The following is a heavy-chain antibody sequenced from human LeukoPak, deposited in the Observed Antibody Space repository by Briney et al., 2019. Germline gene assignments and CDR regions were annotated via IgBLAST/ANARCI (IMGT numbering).Heavy chain of an antibody. D-gene: IGHD5-18*01. CDR2: INHGGST. V-gene: IGHV4-34*01. Sequence: SETLSLTCAVYGGSFSGYYWSWIRQPPGKGLEWIGEINHGGSTNYNPSLKSRVTISVDTSKNQFSLKLSSVTAADTAVYYCARDDVRDTAMVLFDYWGQGTLVTVSS. J-gene: IGHJ4*02. CDR1: GGSFSGYY. CDR3: ARDDVRDTAMVLFDY.